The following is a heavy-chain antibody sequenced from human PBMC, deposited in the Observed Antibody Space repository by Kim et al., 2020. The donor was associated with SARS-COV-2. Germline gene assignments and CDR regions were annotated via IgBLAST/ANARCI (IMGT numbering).Heavy chain of an antibody. D-gene: IGHD3-22*01. CDR3: ARGEYDSSGYSPFDY. CDR1: GFTFSDYY. Sequence: GGSLRLSCAASGFTFSDYYMSWIRQAPGKGLEWVSYISSIGSTIYYAYSVKGRFTISRDNAKNSLYLQMNSLRAEDTAVYYCARGEYDSSGYSPFDYWGQGTLVTVSS. J-gene: IGHJ4*02. CDR2: ISSIGSTI. V-gene: IGHV3-11*04.